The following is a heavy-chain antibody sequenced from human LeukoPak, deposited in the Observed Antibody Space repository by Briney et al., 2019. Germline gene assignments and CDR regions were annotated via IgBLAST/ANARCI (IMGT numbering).Heavy chain of an antibody. J-gene: IGHJ4*02. CDR2: VYYTGSA. Sequence: SETLSLTCTVSDVSIITSNYYWAWVRQPPEKGLEWIGSVYYTGSAYYNPSLKSRVTISVDTSKNQFSLKLNSVTAADTAVYYCAKTVAVPTGRFDFWGQGTLVTVSS. D-gene: IGHD2-15*01. CDR1: DVSIITSNYY. CDR3: AKTVAVPTGRFDF. V-gene: IGHV4-39*01.